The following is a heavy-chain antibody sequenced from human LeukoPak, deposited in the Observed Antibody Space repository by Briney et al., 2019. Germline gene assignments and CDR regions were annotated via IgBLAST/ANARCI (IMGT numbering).Heavy chain of an antibody. D-gene: IGHD3-3*01. V-gene: IGHV1-2*02. CDR1: GYTFTGYY. CDR2: INPNSGGT. Sequence: ASVKVSCKASGYTFTGYYMHWVRQAPGQGLEWMGWINPNSGGTNYAQKFRGRVTMTRDTSISTAYMELSRLRSDDTAVYYCARVLGGVVPADYWGQGTLVTVSS. J-gene: IGHJ4*02. CDR3: ARVLGGVVPADY.